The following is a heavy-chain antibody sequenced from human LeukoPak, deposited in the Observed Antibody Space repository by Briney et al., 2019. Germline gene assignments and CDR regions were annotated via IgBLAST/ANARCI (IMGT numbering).Heavy chain of an antibody. Sequence: SETLSLTCIVSSGFISSYYWSWLRQTPGKGLEWTAFINYSGRIKYNPSLQSRVSISLDTSKNHFSLQLRSVMAADTAVYYCARLVDYDNSGDPDIFDIWGQGTIVSIS. D-gene: IGHD3-22*01. J-gene: IGHJ3*02. CDR1: SGFISSYY. CDR2: INYSGRI. V-gene: IGHV4-59*01. CDR3: ARLVDYDNSGDPDIFDI.